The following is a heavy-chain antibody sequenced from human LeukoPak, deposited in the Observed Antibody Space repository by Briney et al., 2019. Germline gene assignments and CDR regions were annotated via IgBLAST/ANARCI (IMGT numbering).Heavy chain of an antibody. D-gene: IGHD4-17*01. CDR2: INHSGST. J-gene: IGHJ3*02. V-gene: IGHV4-34*01. Sequence: PSETLSLTCAVYGGSFSAYYWSWIRQPPGKGLEWIGDINHSGSTNNNPSLESRVTISVDTSKNQFSLKLSSVTAADTAVYYCARARPTVTDDYDAFDIRGQGTMVTVSS. CDR3: ARARPTVTDDYDAFDI. CDR1: GGSFSAYY.